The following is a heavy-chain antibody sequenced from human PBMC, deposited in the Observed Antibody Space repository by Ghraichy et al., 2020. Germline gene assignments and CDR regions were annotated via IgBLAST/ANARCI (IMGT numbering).Heavy chain of an antibody. CDR3: ARGYNNPWDRYFDN. D-gene: IGHD3-10*01. V-gene: IGHV3-7*04. CDR2: IKQDGSEI. J-gene: IGHJ4*02. CDR1: GFTFSNFW. Sequence: GESLNISCAASGFTFSNFWMNWVRQAPGKGLEWVASIKQDGSEIYSVDSVKGRFTISRDNGKDSLYLQMNSLRADDTAIYYCARGYNNPWDRYFDNWGQGALVTVSS.